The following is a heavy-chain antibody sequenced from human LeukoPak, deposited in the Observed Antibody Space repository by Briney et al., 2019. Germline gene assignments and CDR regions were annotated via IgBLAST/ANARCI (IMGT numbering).Heavy chain of an antibody. J-gene: IGHJ4*02. Sequence: GGSLRLSCAASGFTVSSNYMSWVRQAPGKGLEWVSVIYSGGSTYYADSVKGRFTISRDNSKNTLYLQMTSLRTEDTAVYYCATPREGNSRDFDYWGQGTLVTVSS. D-gene: IGHD3-10*01. CDR3: ATPREGNSRDFDY. V-gene: IGHV3-53*05. CDR2: IYSGGST. CDR1: GFTVSSNY.